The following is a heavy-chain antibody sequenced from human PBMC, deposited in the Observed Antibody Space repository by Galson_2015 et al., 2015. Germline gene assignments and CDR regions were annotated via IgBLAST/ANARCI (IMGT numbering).Heavy chain of an antibody. CDR2: ISHSGTT. CDR3: ATIAVAGTDVDS. Sequence: ETLSLTCAVSGGSISGTDWWCWVRQPPGKGLERIGEISHSGTTNYNPSLKSRVTMSVDKSTNQFSLKLNSVTAADTALYYCATIAVAGTDVDSWGQGTLLTVSS. J-gene: IGHJ4*02. D-gene: IGHD6-19*01. V-gene: IGHV4-4*02. CDR1: GGSISGTDW.